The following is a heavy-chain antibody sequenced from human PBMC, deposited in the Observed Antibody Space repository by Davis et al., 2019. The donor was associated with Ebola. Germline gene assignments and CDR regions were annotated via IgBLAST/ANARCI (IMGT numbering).Heavy chain of an antibody. CDR1: GFTVSSNY. CDR3: AKVESGYFDWLPVSYGMDV. D-gene: IGHD3-9*01. Sequence: GGSLRLSCAASGFTVSSNYMSWVRQAPGKGLEWVSVIYSGGSTYYADSVKGRFTISRDNSKNTLYLQMNSLRAEDTAVYYCAKVESGYFDWLPVSYGMDVWGQGTTVTVSS. CDR2: IYSGGST. V-gene: IGHV3-53*01. J-gene: IGHJ6*02.